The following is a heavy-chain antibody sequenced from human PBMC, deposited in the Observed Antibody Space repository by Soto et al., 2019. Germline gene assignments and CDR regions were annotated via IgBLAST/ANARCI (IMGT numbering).Heavy chain of an antibody. CDR2: INGDGSST. J-gene: IGHJ4*02. CDR3: TRGRENYSYFDY. Sequence: EVQLVESGGGLVQPGGSLRLSCAASGFTLSTYWMHWVRQAPGEGLVWVSRINGDGSSTIYADSVKGRFTITRENAKQMVYLQMNNLRAEDTAVYYCTRGRENYSYFDYCGQGILVTVSP. V-gene: IGHV3-74*01. CDR1: GFTLSTYW. D-gene: IGHD4-4*01.